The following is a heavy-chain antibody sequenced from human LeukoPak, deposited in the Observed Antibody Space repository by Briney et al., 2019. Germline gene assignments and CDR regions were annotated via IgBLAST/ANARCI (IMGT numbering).Heavy chain of an antibody. CDR3: ARGRLGITMVRGVRTKQYYFDY. CDR2: ISAYNGNT. V-gene: IGHV1-18*01. Sequence: ASVKVSCKASGYTFTSYGISWVRQAPGQGLEWMGWISAYNGNTNYAQKFQGRVTMTRNTSISTAYMELSSLRSEDTAVYYCARGRLGITMVRGVRTKQYYFDYWGQGTLVTVSS. CDR1: GYTFTSYG. J-gene: IGHJ4*02. D-gene: IGHD3-10*01.